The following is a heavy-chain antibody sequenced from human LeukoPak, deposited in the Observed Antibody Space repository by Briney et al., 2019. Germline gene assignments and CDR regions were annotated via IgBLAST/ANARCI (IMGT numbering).Heavy chain of an antibody. Sequence: QPGGSLRLSCAASGFTVSSNYMSWVRQAPGKGLEWVSVIYSGGSTYYADSVKGRFTISRHNSKNTLYLQMNSLRAEDTAVYYCAGGVQLYLPPLYYHYGMDVWGQGTTVTVSS. D-gene: IGHD1-1*01. CDR2: IYSGGST. J-gene: IGHJ6*02. V-gene: IGHV3-53*04. CDR3: AGGVQLYLPPLYYHYGMDV. CDR1: GFTVSSNY.